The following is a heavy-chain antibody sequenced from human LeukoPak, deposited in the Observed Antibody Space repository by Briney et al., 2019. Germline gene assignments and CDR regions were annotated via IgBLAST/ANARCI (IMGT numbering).Heavy chain of an antibody. J-gene: IGHJ6*02. CDR1: GGSFSGYY. CDR2: IHHSGTT. CDR3: ARGLVHSSTWYDGGENFYYGMDV. Sequence: PSETLSLTCVIYGGSFSGYYWSWIRQPPGKGLEWIGEIHHSGTTKYNPSLKSRVTVSAETAKNHFSLRLSSVTAADTAVYYCARGLVHSSTWYDGGENFYYGMDVWGPGTPVTVSS. D-gene: IGHD6-13*01. V-gene: IGHV4-34*01.